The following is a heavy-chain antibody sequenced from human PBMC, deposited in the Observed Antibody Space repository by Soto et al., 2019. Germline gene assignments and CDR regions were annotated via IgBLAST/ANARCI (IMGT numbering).Heavy chain of an antibody. V-gene: IGHV3-23*01. Sequence: GGSLRLSCAASGFTFSSYAMSWVRQAPGKGLEWVSGIGGSGSHRYYVDSVKGRFTISRDNAKNTLYLQMNSLRAEDTAVYYCAKVQTWRYYYDTSCYYAPDAFDIWGQGTLVTVSS. D-gene: IGHD3-22*01. J-gene: IGHJ3*02. CDR2: IGGSGSHR. CDR1: GFTFSSYA. CDR3: AKVQTWRYYYDTSCYYAPDAFDI.